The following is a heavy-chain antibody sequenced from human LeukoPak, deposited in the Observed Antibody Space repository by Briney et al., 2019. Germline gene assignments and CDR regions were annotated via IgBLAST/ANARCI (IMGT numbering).Heavy chain of an antibody. J-gene: IGHJ4*02. CDR1: GFTVSSNY. V-gene: IGHV3-53*01. Sequence: GSLGPSCAASGFTVSSNYMSWVRQAPGKGLGWVSGIYSGDRSYYADSVKGRFTISRDNSKNTLYLQMNSLRAEDSAVYYCARGGWLQSSLWYYFDSWGQGTRVTLST. CDR3: ARGGWLQSSLWYYFDS. D-gene: IGHD5-24*01. CDR2: IYSGDRS.